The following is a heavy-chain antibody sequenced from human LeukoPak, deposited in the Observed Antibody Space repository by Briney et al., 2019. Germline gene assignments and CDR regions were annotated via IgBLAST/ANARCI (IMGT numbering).Heavy chain of an antibody. V-gene: IGHV4-34*01. J-gene: IGHJ5*02. Sequence: SETLSRTCAVYGGSFSGYYWSWIRQPPGKGLEWIGEINHSGSTNYNPSLKSRVTISVDTSKNQFSLKLSSVTAADTAVYYYARGRGYYGSGSYYNGRWFDPWGQGTLVTVSS. CDR2: INHSGST. D-gene: IGHD3-10*01. CDR1: GGSFSGYY. CDR3: ARGRGYYGSGSYYNGRWFDP.